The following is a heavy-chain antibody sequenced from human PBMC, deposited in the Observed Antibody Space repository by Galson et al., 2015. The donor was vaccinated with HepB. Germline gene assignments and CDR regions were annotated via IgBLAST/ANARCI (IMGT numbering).Heavy chain of an antibody. CDR1: GFTFSSYA. CDR2: ISSNGGST. CDR3: VKGYPKTYSSSWATPYLDV. D-gene: IGHD6-13*01. V-gene: IGHV3-64D*06. Sequence: SLRLSCAASGFTFSSYAMHWVRQAPGKGLEYVSAISSNGGSTYYADSVKGRFTISRDNSKNTLYLQMSSLRAEDTAVYYCVKGYPKTYSSSWATPYLDVWGKGTTVTVSS. J-gene: IGHJ6*04.